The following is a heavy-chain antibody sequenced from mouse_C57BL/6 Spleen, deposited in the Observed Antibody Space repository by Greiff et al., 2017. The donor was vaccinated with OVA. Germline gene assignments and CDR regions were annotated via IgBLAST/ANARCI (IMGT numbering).Heavy chain of an antibody. CDR1: GYTFTDYY. V-gene: IGHV1-26*01. D-gene: IGHD2-4*01. CDR3: ARAKTYDYYFDY. J-gene: IGHJ2*01. CDR2: INPNNGGT. Sequence: EVQLQESGPELVKPGASVKISCKASGYTFTDYYMNWVKQSHGKSLEWIGDINPNNGGTSYNQKFKGKATLTVDKSSSTAYMELRSLTSEDSAVYYCARAKTYDYYFDYWGQGTTLTVSS.